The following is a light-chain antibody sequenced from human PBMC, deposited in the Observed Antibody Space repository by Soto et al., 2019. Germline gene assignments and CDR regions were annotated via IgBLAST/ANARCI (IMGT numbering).Light chain of an antibody. Sequence: DIQMTQSPASLSASVGDRVTITCRASQAINKNLNWYRHKLGKAPELLIYDASDSQAGVPSRFSGSGSGADFTLIISGLQPEDFATYYCQPSYNSPYTFGQGTKLEIK. J-gene: IGKJ2*01. CDR2: DAS. CDR1: QAINKN. CDR3: QPSYNSPYT. V-gene: IGKV1-39*01.